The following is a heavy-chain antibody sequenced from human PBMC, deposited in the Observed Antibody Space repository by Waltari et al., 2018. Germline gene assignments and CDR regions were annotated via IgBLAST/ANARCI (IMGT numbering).Heavy chain of an antibody. CDR2: IRKKSDGEIT. CDR1: GFNFNNAW. V-gene: IGHV3-15*02. J-gene: IGHJ4*02. CDR3: TTTVAAGEFDY. D-gene: IGHD7-27*01. Sequence: EVQLVESGGALVRPGGSLTVSCAASGFNFNNAWMMWFRQAPGKGVAWVGRIRKKSDGEITDYAAPVRGRFTISRDDSKNTLYLQMDSLKTEDTAVYYCTTTVAAGEFDYWGQGTLVTVSS.